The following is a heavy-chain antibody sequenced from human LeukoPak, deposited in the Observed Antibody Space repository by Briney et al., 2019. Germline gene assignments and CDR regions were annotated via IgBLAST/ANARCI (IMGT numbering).Heavy chain of an antibody. Sequence: SETLSLTCTVSGGSISSYKYFWDWIRQPPGKGMEWIDSIDYSGRNCYNPSLKSRITISVVTSKNHFSLRLNSVTAAATAVYYCARLSGGSSGGSHFDYWGQGTLVTVSS. CDR3: ARLSGGSSGGSHFDY. CDR2: IDYSGRN. V-gene: IGHV4-39*02. CDR1: GGSISSYKYF. D-gene: IGHD3-22*01. J-gene: IGHJ4*02.